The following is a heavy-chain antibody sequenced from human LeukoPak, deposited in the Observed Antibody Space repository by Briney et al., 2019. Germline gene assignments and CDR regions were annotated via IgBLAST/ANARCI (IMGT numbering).Heavy chain of an antibody. CDR3: ARREDIVATLYYFDY. CDR2: IYPGDSDT. Sequence: GESLKISCKGSGYSFTSYWIGWVRQMPGKGLEWMGIIYPGDSDTRYSPSFQGQVTISADKSISTAYLQWSSLKPSDTAMYYCARREDIVATLYYFDYWGQGTLVTVSS. CDR1: GYSFTSYW. V-gene: IGHV5-51*01. J-gene: IGHJ4*02. D-gene: IGHD5-12*01.